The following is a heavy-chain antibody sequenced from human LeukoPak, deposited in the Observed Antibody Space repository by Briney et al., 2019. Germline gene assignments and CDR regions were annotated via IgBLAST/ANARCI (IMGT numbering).Heavy chain of an antibody. CDR3: ARVSIGAWYFDL. CDR2: TNNDGSIT. CDR1: GFIFSSYW. Sequence: GGSLRLSCAASGFIFSSYWMDWIRQAPGKGLVWVSRTNNDGSITTYADSVTGRFTISRDNAKNTQYLQMNRLGAEDTAVYYCARVSIGAWYFDLWGRGTLVTVSS. V-gene: IGHV3-74*01. J-gene: IGHJ2*01. D-gene: IGHD3-16*01.